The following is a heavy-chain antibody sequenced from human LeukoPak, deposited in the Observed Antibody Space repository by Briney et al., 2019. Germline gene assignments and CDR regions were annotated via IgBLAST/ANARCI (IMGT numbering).Heavy chain of an antibody. CDR1: EFTFNRYW. CDR3: TRDALFGSGRTHLDF. J-gene: IGHJ4*02. V-gene: IGHV3-7*04. CDR2: IKHDGGEA. Sequence: GGSLRLSCAASEFTFNRYWMSWVRQAPGKGLEWVANIKHDGGEAHYVDSVKGRFTISRDNAKNSLSLQMSSLNVDDTGVYFCTRDALFGSGRTHLDFWSQGTLVSVSS. D-gene: IGHD3-10*01.